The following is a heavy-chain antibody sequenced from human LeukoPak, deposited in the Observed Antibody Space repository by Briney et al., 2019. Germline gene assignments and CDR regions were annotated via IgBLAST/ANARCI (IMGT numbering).Heavy chain of an antibody. J-gene: IGHJ4*02. Sequence: GGSLRLSCAASGFTFSSYAMSWVRQAPGKGLEWVANIKKDGSEKYYVDSVKGRSTISRDNAKTSLYLQMISLRAEDTAVYYCARHLSGVTGYTYGRGIDYWGQGTLVTVSS. D-gene: IGHD5-18*01. V-gene: IGHV3-7*01. CDR3: ARHLSGVTGYTYGRGIDY. CDR2: IKKDGSEK. CDR1: GFTFSSYA.